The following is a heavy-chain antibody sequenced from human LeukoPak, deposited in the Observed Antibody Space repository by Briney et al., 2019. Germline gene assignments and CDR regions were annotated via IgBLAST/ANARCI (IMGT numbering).Heavy chain of an antibody. CDR2: ISYDGTNK. D-gene: IGHD2-2*01. Sequence: PGGSLRLSCAASGFIFSSYGMHWVRQAPGKGLEWVAVISYDGTNKYYADSVKGRFTISRDNAKSSVFLQMNSLRAEDTAVYYCARVGGHCTSTSCPPPDYWGQGTLVTVSS. CDR1: GFIFSSYG. CDR3: ARVGGHCTSTSCPPPDY. J-gene: IGHJ4*02. V-gene: IGHV3-30*03.